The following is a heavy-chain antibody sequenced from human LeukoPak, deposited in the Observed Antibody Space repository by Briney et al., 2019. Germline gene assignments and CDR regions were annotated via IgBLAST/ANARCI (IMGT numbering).Heavy chain of an antibody. J-gene: IGHJ6*03. CDR3: ATRGIVAAAGRPDYYYYYYMDV. Sequence: ASVTVSCKVSGYTLTELSMHWVRQAPGKGLEWMGGFDPEDGETIYPQKFQGGVTMTEDTSTDPAYMELSSLRSEDTAVYYCATRGIVAAAGRPDYYYYYYMDVWGKGTTVTVSS. D-gene: IGHD6-13*01. V-gene: IGHV1-24*01. CDR2: FDPEDGET. CDR1: GYTLTELS.